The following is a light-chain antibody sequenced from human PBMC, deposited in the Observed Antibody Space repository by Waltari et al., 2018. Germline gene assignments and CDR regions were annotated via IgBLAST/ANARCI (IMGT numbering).Light chain of an antibody. J-gene: IGKJ1*01. CDR2: WAS. CDR1: QSVLYRSTNKNY. CDR3: QQYYSTPPT. Sequence: DIVMTQFPDSLAVSLGERATINCKSSQSVLYRSTNKNYLAWYQQKPGQPPKLLIYWASTRESGVPDRFSGSGSGTDFTLTISSLQAEDAAVYYCQQYYSTPPTFGQGTKVEIK. V-gene: IGKV4-1*01.